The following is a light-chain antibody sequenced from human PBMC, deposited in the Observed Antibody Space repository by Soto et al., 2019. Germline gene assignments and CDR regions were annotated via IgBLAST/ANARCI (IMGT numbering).Light chain of an antibody. CDR2: DAS. Sequence: IRMTQSPSSLSASVGDRVTITCQASQDIRHYLNWYQQKPGKAPKLLIFDASNLETGVPSRFSGSGSGTDFTFTISGLQPEDIATYYCQHYGNFPPLLTFGPGTKVDIK. CDR3: QHYGNFPPLLT. V-gene: IGKV1-33*01. CDR1: QDIRHY. J-gene: IGKJ3*01.